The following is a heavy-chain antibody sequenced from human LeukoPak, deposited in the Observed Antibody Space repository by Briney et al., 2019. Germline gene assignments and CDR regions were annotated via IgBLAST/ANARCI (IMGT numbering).Heavy chain of an antibody. J-gene: IGHJ4*02. CDR1: GFTVSRNY. CDR3: ARDPGDTMIVDGGQGFDY. Sequence: PGGSLRLSCAASGFTVSRNYMSWVRQAPGKGLECVSVIYSGGNTYYTDSVKGRFTISRDNSKNTLYLQMNSLRAEDTAVYYCARDPGDTMIVDGGQGFDYWGQGTLVTVSS. D-gene: IGHD3-22*01. V-gene: IGHV3-66*01. CDR2: IYSGGNT.